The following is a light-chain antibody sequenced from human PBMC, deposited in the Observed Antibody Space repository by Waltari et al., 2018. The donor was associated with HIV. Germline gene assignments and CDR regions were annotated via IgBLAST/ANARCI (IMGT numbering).Light chain of an antibody. CDR2: SNN. Sequence: QSVLTQPPSASGTPGQRVTISCSGSSSNIGSNTATWYQQTPGTAPKLLIYSNNKRPSWVPDRFSGSKAGTSASLAISGLQSEDEADYYCAACDDSLNGVVFGGGTKLTVL. CDR3: AACDDSLNGVV. CDR1: SSNIGSNT. V-gene: IGLV1-44*01. J-gene: IGLJ2*01.